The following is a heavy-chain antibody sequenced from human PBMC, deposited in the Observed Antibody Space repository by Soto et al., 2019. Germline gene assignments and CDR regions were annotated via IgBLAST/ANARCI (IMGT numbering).Heavy chain of an antibody. CDR3: ASTPYYYDSSGYYPFDY. CDR2: IIPIFGTA. CDR1: GGTFSSYA. Sequence: ASVKVSCKASGGTFSSYAISWVRQAPGQGLEWMGGIIPIFGTANYAQKFQGRVTITADKSTSTAYMELSSLRSEDTAVYYCASTPYYYDSSGYYPFDYWGQGTLVTVSS. J-gene: IGHJ4*02. V-gene: IGHV1-69*06. D-gene: IGHD3-22*01.